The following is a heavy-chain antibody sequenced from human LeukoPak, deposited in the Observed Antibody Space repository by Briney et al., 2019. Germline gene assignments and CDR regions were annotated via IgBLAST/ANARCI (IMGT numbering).Heavy chain of an antibody. CDR1: GGSISSHY. CDR3: ARLVDWGPFDF. Sequence: PSETLSLTCTVSGGSISSHYWSWVRQTPEKGLELIGYISSSGETKYNASLKSRVSISMDTSMNQFSLKLTAVTAADTAVLYWARLVDWGPFDFWGQGTLVTVPS. D-gene: IGHD2-15*01. V-gene: IGHV4-4*09. CDR2: ISSSGET. J-gene: IGHJ4*02.